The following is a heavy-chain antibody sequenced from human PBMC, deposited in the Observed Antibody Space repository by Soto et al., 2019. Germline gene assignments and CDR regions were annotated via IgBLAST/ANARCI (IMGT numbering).Heavy chain of an antibody. J-gene: IGHJ5*02. V-gene: IGHV4-31*03. D-gene: IGHD2-15*01. CDR2: IFDSGSI. CDR1: GGSISSGGFY. CDR3: ASVEGVAASSRWLDH. Sequence: QVQLQESGPGLVKPSQTLSLTCTVSGGSISSGGFYWSWIRQHPGRGLEWIGYIFDSGSIYYNPSLRSRLSISIETFKNPFSVRVDSVTAAYTAVYYCASVEGVAASSRWLDHWGPGTLVTVSS.